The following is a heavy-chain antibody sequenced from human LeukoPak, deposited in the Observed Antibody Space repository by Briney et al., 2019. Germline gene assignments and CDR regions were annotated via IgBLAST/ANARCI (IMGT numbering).Heavy chain of an antibody. V-gene: IGHV4-59*01. CDR2: IYYGGTT. D-gene: IGHD5/OR15-5a*01. J-gene: IGHJ4*02. Sequence: PSETLSLTCTVSGGSISGYYWSWIRQSPGKGLEWIGYIYYGGTTNYNPSLKSRVAISLDRSKNQISLNLNSVTAGDTAVYYCATFTQSTMGYFDYWGQGTLVTVSS. CDR3: ATFTQSTMGYFDY. CDR1: GGSISGYY.